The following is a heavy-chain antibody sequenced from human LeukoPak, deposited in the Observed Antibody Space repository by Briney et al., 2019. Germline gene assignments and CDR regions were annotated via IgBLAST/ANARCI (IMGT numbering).Heavy chain of an antibody. Sequence: GGSLRLSCAASGFTFSSYDMHWVRQAPGKGMEWVAFIWYDGSNEYYADSVKGRFTISRDNSKATLYLQMNSLRAEDTAVYYCARDGVAAYGMDVWGQGTTVTVSS. CDR2: IWYDGSNE. CDR1: GFTFSSYD. J-gene: IGHJ6*02. CDR3: ARDGVAAYGMDV. D-gene: IGHD6-19*01. V-gene: IGHV3-33*01.